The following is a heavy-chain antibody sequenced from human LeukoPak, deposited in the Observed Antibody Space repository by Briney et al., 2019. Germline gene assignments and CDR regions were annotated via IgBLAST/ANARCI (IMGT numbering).Heavy chain of an antibody. V-gene: IGHV3-15*01. CDR3: TTGVGYYGSGSSKTAKNDY. CDR2: SKSKNDGETT. Sequence: GGSLRLSCAASGFPFSNAWMSWVRQAPGKGLEWVGRSKSKNDGETTDYAAPVKGRFTISRDDSKNTLYLQMNSLKTEDTAVYYCTTGVGYYGSGSSKTAKNDYWGQGTVVTVSS. J-gene: IGHJ4*02. CDR1: GFPFSNAW. D-gene: IGHD3-10*01.